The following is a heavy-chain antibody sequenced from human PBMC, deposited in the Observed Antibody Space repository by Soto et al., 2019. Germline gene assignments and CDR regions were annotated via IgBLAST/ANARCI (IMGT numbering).Heavy chain of an antibody. V-gene: IGHV3-23*01. CDR2: ISGSGGST. J-gene: IGHJ4*02. D-gene: IGHD3-22*01. Sequence: GGSLTLSCAASGFTFSSYAMSWVRQAPGKGLEWVSAISGSGGSTYYADSVKGRFTISRDNSKNTLYLQMNSLRAEDTAVYYCAKEAARDYYDSSGYYPLDYWGQGTLVTVSS. CDR1: GFTFSSYA. CDR3: AKEAARDYYDSSGYYPLDY.